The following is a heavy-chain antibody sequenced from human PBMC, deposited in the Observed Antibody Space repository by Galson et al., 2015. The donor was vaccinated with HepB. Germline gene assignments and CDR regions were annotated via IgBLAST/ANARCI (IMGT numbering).Heavy chain of an antibody. J-gene: IGHJ5*02. Sequence: ETLSLTCTVSGGSISSSSYYWGWIRQPPGKGLEGIGSIYYTGSTYYTPSLKSRVTISVDTSKNQFSLKVSSVTAADTAVYYCAGQPGYRSIWYWFDPWGQGTLVAVSS. CDR2: IYYTGST. V-gene: IGHV4-39*01. CDR1: GGSISSSSYY. D-gene: IGHD6-13*01. CDR3: AGQPGYRSIWYWFDP.